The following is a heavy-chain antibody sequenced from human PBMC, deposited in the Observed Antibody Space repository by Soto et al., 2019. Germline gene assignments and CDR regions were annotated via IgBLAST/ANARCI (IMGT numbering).Heavy chain of an antibody. D-gene: IGHD2-21*01. CDR3: ARACGGDCYSDYYYYYMDV. CDR1: GYTFTSYA. V-gene: IGHV1-3*01. Sequence: QVQLVQSGAEVKKPGASVKVSCKASGYTFTSYAMHWVRQAPGQRLEWMGWINAGNGNTKYSQKFQGRVTITRDTSASTAYIELSSLRSEDTDVYYCARACGGDCYSDYYYYYMDVWGKGTTVTVSS. J-gene: IGHJ6*03. CDR2: INAGNGNT.